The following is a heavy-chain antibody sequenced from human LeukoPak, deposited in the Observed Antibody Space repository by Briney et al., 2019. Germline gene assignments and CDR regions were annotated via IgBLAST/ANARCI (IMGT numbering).Heavy chain of an antibody. CDR1: GGTFSSYA. CDR3: ARDEVVVAATPSGMDV. CDR2: IIPIFGTA. J-gene: IGHJ6*04. Sequence: SVKVSCKASGGTFSSYAISWVRQAPGQGLEWMGGIIPIFGTANYAQKFQGRVTITADESTSTAYMELSSLRSEDTAVYYCARDEVVVAATPSGMDVWGNGTTVTVSS. D-gene: IGHD2-15*01. V-gene: IGHV1-69*01.